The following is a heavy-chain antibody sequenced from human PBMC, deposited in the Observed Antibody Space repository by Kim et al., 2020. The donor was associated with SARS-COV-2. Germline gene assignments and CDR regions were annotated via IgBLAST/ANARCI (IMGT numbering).Heavy chain of an antibody. CDR1: GYTFTSYG. CDR3: ARWEYDILTGYYYYGMDV. J-gene: IGHJ6*02. D-gene: IGHD3-9*01. Sequence: ASVKVSCKASGYTFTSYGISWVRQAPGQGLEWMGWISAYNGNTNYAQKLQGRVTMTTDTSTSTAYMELRSLRSDDTAVYYCARWEYDILTGYYYYGMDVWGQGTTVTVSS. V-gene: IGHV1-18*01. CDR2: ISAYNGNT.